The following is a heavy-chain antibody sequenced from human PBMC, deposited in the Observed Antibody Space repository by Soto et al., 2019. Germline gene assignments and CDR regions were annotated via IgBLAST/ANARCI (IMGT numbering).Heavy chain of an antibody. CDR2: IYYSVIT. V-gene: IGHV4-39*01. D-gene: IGHD3-22*01. J-gene: IGHJ5*02. Sequence: HLQLQESGPGLVKPSETLSLTCTVSGDSISNSNYYWGWIRQPPGKGLEWIANIYYSVITYYNPSLKSRVAISVDTSKNQFSLKLSSVTAADTAIYYCARSNSGYYKWFDPWGQGTLVTVSS. CDR3: ARSNSGYYKWFDP. CDR1: GDSISNSNYY.